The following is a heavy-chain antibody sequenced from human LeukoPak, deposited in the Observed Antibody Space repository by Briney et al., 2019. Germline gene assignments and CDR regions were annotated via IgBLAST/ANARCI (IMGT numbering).Heavy chain of an antibody. CDR1: GYSISSGYY. J-gene: IGHJ5*02. V-gene: IGHV4-38-2*01. D-gene: IGHD4-17*01. Sequence: PSETLSLTCAVSGYSISSGYYWGWIRQPPGKVLEWIGSIYHSGSTYYNPSLKSRVTISVDTSKNQFSLKLSSVTAADTAVYYCARSNGDYNWFDPWGQGTLVTVSS. CDR2: IYHSGST. CDR3: ARSNGDYNWFDP.